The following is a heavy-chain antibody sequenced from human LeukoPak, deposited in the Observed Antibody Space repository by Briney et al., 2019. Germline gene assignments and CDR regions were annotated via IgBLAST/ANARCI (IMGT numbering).Heavy chain of an antibody. CDR3: ARVLWFGELPRHD. CDR1: GYTFTTYH. J-gene: IGHJ4*02. CDR2: INPSGGAT. D-gene: IGHD3-10*01. Sequence: ASVKVSCKTSGYTFTTYHMHWVRQPPGPGLEWMGIINPSGGATTYAQKFQGRVTMTRDTSTSTVYMELSSLTSEDTAVYYCARVLWFGELPRHDWGQGTLVTVSS. V-gene: IGHV1-46*01.